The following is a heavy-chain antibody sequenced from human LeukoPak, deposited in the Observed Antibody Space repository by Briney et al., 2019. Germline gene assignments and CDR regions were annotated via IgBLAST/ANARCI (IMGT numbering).Heavy chain of an antibody. V-gene: IGHV4-59*01. J-gene: IGHJ4*02. CDR1: GGSISSYY. Sequence: SETLSLTCTVSGGSISSYYWSWIRQPPGKGLEWIGYIYYSGSTNYNPSLKSRVTISVDTSKNQFSLKLSSVTAADTAVYYCASGGSSGSLIFAFVYWGQGTLVTVSS. CDR3: ASGGSSGSLIFAFVY. D-gene: IGHD3-10*01. CDR2: IYYSGST.